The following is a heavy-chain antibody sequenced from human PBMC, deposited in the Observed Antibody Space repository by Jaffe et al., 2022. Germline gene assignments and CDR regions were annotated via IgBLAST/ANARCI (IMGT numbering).Heavy chain of an antibody. CDR2: MDHTGIT. V-gene: IGHV4-38-2*01. J-gene: IGHJ4*02. D-gene: IGHD1-20*01. CDR3: ARRMRDGYHWFIDS. CDR1: GYSIRTAYY. Sequence: QVQLQESGPGLVKPSETLSLTCAVSGYSIRTAYYWGWIRQPPGQGLEWIGNMDHTGITFFNPSLKSRVTISPDTSKNQFSLRLTSVTAADTAVYYCARRMRDGYHWFIDSWGQGTLVTVSS.